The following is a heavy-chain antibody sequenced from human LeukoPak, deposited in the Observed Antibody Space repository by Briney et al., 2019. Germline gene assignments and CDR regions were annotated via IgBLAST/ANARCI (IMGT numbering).Heavy chain of an antibody. V-gene: IGHV3-21*01. CDR3: ARLSPVGGSYDDY. CDR1: GFTFSSYS. Sequence: PGGSLRLSCAASGFTFSSYSMNWVRQAPGKGLEWVSSISSSSSYIYYADSVKGRFTISRDNAKNSLYLQMNSLRAEDTAVYYCARLSPVGGSYDDYWGQGTLVTVSS. J-gene: IGHJ4*02. D-gene: IGHD3-16*01. CDR2: ISSSSSYI.